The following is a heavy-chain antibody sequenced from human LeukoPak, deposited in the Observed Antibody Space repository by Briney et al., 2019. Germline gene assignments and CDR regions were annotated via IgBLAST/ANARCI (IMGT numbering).Heavy chain of an antibody. CDR3: ARAFRPASDPHDFYDF. CDR1: GFTFNNHP. J-gene: IGHJ3*01. D-gene: IGHD3/OR15-3a*01. V-gene: IGHV3-64*02. Sequence: GGSLRLSCAASGFTFNNHPMHWVRQASGKRLEYVSAISPSGDWTWYADSVKGRFTISRDNSKNTMYLQMGSLRLEDMGVYYCARAFRPASDPHDFYDFWGRGTTVTVSS. CDR2: ISPSGDWT.